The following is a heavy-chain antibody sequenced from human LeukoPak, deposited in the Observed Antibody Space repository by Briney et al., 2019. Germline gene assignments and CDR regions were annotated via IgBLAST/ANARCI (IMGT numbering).Heavy chain of an antibody. CDR1: GGSVSSGSYY. V-gene: IGHV4-61*01. Sequence: SETLSLTCTVSGGSVSSGSYYWSWIRQPPGKGLEWIGYIYYSGSTNYNPSLKSRVTISVDTSKNQFSLKLSSVTAADTAVYYCASTPLGATSVFDIWGQGTMVTVSS. J-gene: IGHJ3*02. CDR3: ASTPLGATSVFDI. CDR2: IYYSGST. D-gene: IGHD1-26*01.